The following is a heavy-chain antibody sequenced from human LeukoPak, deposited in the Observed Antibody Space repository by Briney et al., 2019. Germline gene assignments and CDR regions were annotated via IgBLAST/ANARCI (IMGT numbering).Heavy chain of an antibody. D-gene: IGHD4-17*01. Sequence: GGSLRLSCAVSGFTFSTYSMNWVRQAPGKGLEWVSYISSGSTTIHYADSVKGRFTISRDNAKNSLYLQMNSLRAEDPAVYYWADYGDYGAIDYSGQGALVTVSS. CDR1: GFTFSTYS. V-gene: IGHV3-48*01. CDR3: ADYGDYGAIDY. CDR2: ISSGSTTI. J-gene: IGHJ4*02.